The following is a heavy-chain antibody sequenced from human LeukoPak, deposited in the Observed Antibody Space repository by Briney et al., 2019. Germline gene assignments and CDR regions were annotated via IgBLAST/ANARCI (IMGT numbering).Heavy chain of an antibody. Sequence: GESLKISCKGSGYSFTNYWIGWVRQMPGKGLEWVGIMYPGDSDTRYSPSFQGQVTISADKSISTAYLQWSSLRASDTAMYYCATARAFYDNSGSYSYYFDYWGQGTLVTVSS. J-gene: IGHJ4*02. CDR1: GYSFTNYW. CDR3: ATARAFYDNSGSYSYYFDY. D-gene: IGHD3-22*01. CDR2: MYPGDSDT. V-gene: IGHV5-51*01.